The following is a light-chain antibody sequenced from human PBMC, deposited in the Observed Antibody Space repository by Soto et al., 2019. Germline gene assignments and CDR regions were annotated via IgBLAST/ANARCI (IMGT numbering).Light chain of an antibody. Sequence: DFQMTQSPPTLSASVGDTGTITCRASQPVSTWVAWYQQKPGKAPNVMIYDASVLERGVPSRFSGSGSGTDFTLIISSLQPDDFATYYCQQYSSDSHTFGQGTKVDIK. CDR1: QPVSTW. V-gene: IGKV1-5*01. CDR3: QQYSSDSHT. CDR2: DAS. J-gene: IGKJ1*01.